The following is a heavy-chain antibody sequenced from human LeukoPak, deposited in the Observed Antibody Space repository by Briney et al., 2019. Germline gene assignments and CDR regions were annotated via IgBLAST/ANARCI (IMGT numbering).Heavy chain of an antibody. J-gene: IGHJ6*02. CDR2: INPNSGGT. CDR3: ARDDYWRKDV. Sequence: GASVKVSCKASGYTFTDYYMHWVRQAPGQGLEWMGRINPNSGGTNCAQKFQGRVTMTRDASISTAYMELSRLTFDDTAVYYCARDDYWRKDVWGQGTTVTVSS. CDR1: GYTFTDYY. D-gene: IGHD4-11*01. V-gene: IGHV1-2*06.